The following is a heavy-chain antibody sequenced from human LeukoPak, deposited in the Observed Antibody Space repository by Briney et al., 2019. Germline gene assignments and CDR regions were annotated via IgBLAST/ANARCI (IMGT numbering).Heavy chain of an antibody. CDR1: GGSFSGYY. V-gene: IGHV4-34*01. Sequence: SETLSLTCAVYGGSFSGYYWSWIRHPPGKGLEWIGEINHSGSTNYNPSLKSRVTISVDTSKNQFSLKLSSVTAADTAVYYCARGSDDYSNPPYGMDVWGQGTTVTVSS. CDR2: INHSGST. D-gene: IGHD4-11*01. CDR3: ARGSDDYSNPPYGMDV. J-gene: IGHJ6*02.